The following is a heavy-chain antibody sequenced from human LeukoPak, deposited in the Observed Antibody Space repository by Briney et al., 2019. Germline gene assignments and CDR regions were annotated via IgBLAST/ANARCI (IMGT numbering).Heavy chain of an antibody. J-gene: IGHJ6*03. CDR2: MNPNSGNT. CDR1: GYTFTSYD. CDR3: ARGHIVVVPAAKVDYYYMDV. V-gene: IGHV1-8*03. D-gene: IGHD2-2*01. Sequence: GASVKVSCKASGYTFTSYDINWVRQATGQGLEWMGWMNPNSGNTGYVQKFQGRVTITRNTSISTAYMELSSLRSEDTAVYYCARGHIVVVPAAKVDYYYMDVWGKGTTVTVSS.